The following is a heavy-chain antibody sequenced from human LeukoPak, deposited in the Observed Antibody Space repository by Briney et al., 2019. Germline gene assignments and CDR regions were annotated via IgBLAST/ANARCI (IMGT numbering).Heavy chain of an antibody. J-gene: IGHJ3*02. CDR1: GFSISNYG. CDR3: ARQYCSSTSCNGAFDI. D-gene: IGHD2-2*01. CDR2: IYRGGNT. V-gene: IGHV3-53*01. Sequence: TGGSLRLSCAGSGFSISNYGMNWVRQAPGKGLEWVSIIYRGGNTYYADSVKGRFTISRDNSKNTLYFQMNSLRAEDTAVYYCARQYCSSTSCNGAFDIWGQGTMVTVSS.